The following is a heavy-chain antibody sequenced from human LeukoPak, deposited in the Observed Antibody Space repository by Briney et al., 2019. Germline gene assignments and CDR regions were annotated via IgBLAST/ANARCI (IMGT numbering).Heavy chain of an antibody. CDR3: ARHESCSATSCFTFDY. J-gene: IGHJ4*02. V-gene: IGHV4-59*08. CDR2: IYYSGST. Sequence: SETLSLTCTVSGGSISSYYWSWIRQPPGKGLEWIGYIYYSGSTNYNPSLKSRVTISVDTSKNQFSLNLNSVTAADTAVYYCARHESCSATSCFTFDYWGQGILVTVSS. CDR1: GGSISSYY. D-gene: IGHD2-2*01.